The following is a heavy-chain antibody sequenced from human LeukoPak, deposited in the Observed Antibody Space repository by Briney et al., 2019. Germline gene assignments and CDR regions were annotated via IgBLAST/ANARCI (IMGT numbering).Heavy chain of an antibody. CDR3: AKLPIVVVVAATWWFDP. CDR1: GFTFSSYA. D-gene: IGHD2-15*01. J-gene: IGHJ5*02. CDR2: ISGSGGST. Sequence: GGSLRLSCAASGFTFSSYAMSWVRQAPGKGLEWVSGISGSGGSTYYADSVKGRFTISRGNSKNTLYLQMNSLRAEDTAVYYCAKLPIVVVVAATWWFDPWGQGTLVTVSS. V-gene: IGHV3-23*01.